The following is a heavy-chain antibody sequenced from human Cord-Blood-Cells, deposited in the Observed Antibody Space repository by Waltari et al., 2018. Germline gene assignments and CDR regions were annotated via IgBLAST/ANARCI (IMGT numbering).Heavy chain of an antibody. CDR3: ARDPPRGWELPY. Sequence: QVQLVQSGAEVKKPGASVKVSCKASGYTFTGYYMHWVRQAPGQGLEWMGWINPNSGGTNYAQRCQGRVTMTRDTSIRAADMELSRLRSDDTAVYYCARDPPRGWELPYWGQGTLVTVAS. J-gene: IGHJ4*02. V-gene: IGHV1-2*02. CDR2: INPNSGGT. D-gene: IGHD1-26*01. CDR1: GYTFTGYY.